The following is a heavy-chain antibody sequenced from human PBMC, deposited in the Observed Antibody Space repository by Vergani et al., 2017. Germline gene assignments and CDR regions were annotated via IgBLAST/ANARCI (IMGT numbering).Heavy chain of an antibody. V-gene: IGHV3-33*01. CDR1: GFTFSSYG. D-gene: IGHD6-19*01. CDR2: IWYDGSNK. CDR3: AFPDSSGPFDY. Sequence: QVQLVESGGGVVQPGRSLRLSCAASGFTFSSYGMHWVRQAPGKGLEWVAVIWYDGSNKYYADSVKGRFTISRDNSKNTLYLQMNSLRAEDTAVYYCAFPDSSGPFDYWGQGTLVTGSS. J-gene: IGHJ4*02.